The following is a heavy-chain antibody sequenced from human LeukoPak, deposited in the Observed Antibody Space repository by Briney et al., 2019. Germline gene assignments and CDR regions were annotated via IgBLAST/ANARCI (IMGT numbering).Heavy chain of an antibody. V-gene: IGHV3-30-3*01. Sequence: GGSLRLSCAASGFTISSYAMHWVRQAPGKGLEWVAVISYDGSNKYYADSVKGRFTISRDNSKNTLYLQMNSLRAEDTAVYYCARDVYEAAAGYWGQGTLVTVSS. CDR3: ARDVYEAAAGY. CDR2: ISYDGSNK. J-gene: IGHJ4*02. D-gene: IGHD6-13*01. CDR1: GFTISSYA.